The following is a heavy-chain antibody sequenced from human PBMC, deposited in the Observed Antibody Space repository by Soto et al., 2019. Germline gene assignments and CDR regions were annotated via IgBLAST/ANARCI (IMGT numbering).Heavy chain of an antibody. Sequence: GGSLRLSCAASGFTFSSYWMHWVRQAPGKGLVWVSRINSDGSSTTYADSVKGRFTISRDNAKNTLYLQMNSLRAEDTAVYYCAKLPSRDSSSQLIYMDVWGKGTTVTVSS. V-gene: IGHV3-74*01. D-gene: IGHD2-2*01. CDR3: AKLPSRDSSSQLIYMDV. CDR2: INSDGSST. J-gene: IGHJ6*03. CDR1: GFTFSSYW.